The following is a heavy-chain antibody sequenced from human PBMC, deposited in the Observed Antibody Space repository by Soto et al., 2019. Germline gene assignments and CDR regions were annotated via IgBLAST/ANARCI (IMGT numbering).Heavy chain of an antibody. J-gene: IGHJ6*02. Sequence: GGSLRLSCAASGFTFSSYGMHWVRQAPGKGLEWVAVISYDGSNKYYADSVKGRFTISRDNSKNTLYLQMNSLRAEDTAVYYCAKDRDIVVVPAAIPLSGYYGMDVWGQGTTVTVSS. CDR1: GFTFSSYG. D-gene: IGHD2-2*02. CDR2: ISYDGSNK. V-gene: IGHV3-30*18. CDR3: AKDRDIVVVPAAIPLSGYYGMDV.